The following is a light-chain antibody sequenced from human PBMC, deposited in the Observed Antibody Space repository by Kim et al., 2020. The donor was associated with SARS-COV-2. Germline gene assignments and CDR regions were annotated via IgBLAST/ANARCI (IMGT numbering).Light chain of an antibody. CDR1: SNNVGDEG. Sequence: QAGLTQPPSVSKGLRQTATLTCTGNSNNVGDEGAAWLQQHQGHPPKLLSYRNNNRPSGISERFSASKSGNTASLTITGLQPEDEADYYGSAWDRSLSAWVFGGGTQLSVL. CDR2: RNN. J-gene: IGLJ3*02. V-gene: IGLV10-54*01. CDR3: SAWDRSLSAWV.